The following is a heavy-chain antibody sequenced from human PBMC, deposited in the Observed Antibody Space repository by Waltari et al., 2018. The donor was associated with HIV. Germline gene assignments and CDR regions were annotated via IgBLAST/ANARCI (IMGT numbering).Heavy chain of an antibody. CDR3: AKPAAMASYGMDV. Sequence: QVQLVESGGGVVQPGRSRRLSCAASGFTFSRYGMHWVRQAPGKGLEWVAVISYDGSNKYYADSVKGRFTISRDNSKNTLYLQMNSLRAEDTAVYYCAKPAAMASYGMDVWGQGTTVTVSS. D-gene: IGHD5-18*01. V-gene: IGHV3-30*18. J-gene: IGHJ6*02. CDR1: GFTFSRYG. CDR2: ISYDGSNK.